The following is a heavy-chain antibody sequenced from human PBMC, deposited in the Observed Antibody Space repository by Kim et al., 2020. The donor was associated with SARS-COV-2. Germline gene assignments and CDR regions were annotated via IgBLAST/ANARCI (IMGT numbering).Heavy chain of an antibody. Sequence: SETLSLTCTVSGGSISSGGYYWSWIRQHPGKGLEWIGYIYYSGSTYYNPSLKSRVTISVDTSKNQFSLKLSSVTAADTAVYYCAREGRGLFQHWGQGTLVTVSS. CDR1: GGSISSGGYY. CDR3: AREGRGLFQH. D-gene: IGHD2-15*01. V-gene: IGHV4-31*03. CDR2: IYYSGST. J-gene: IGHJ1*01.